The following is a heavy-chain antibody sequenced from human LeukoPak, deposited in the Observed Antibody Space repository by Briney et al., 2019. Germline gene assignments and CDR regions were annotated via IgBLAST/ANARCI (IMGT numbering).Heavy chain of an antibody. CDR2: INTDGSST. CDR3: ARSYSGTFDI. V-gene: IGHV3-74*01. CDR1: GFTFSSYW. J-gene: IGHJ3*02. Sequence: TGGSLRLSCAASGFTFSSYWMHWVRQAPGKGLVRVSRINTDGSSTRYPDSVKGRFTISRDNANNTLYLQMNSLRAEDTAVYYCARSYSGTFDIWGQGTMVTVSS. D-gene: IGHD3-10*01.